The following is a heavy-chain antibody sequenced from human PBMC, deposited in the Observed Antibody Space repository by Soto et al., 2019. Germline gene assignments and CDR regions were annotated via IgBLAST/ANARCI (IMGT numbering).Heavy chain of an antibody. CDR3: ARSPHSSSPGSPYYYYGMDV. Sequence: EVQLVESGGGLVQPGGSLRLSCAASGFTFSSYEMNWVRQAPGKGLEWVSYISSSGSTIYYADSVKGRFTISRDNAKNSLYLQMNSLRAEDTAVYYCARSPHSSSPGSPYYYYGMDVWGQGTTVTVSS. CDR2: ISSSGSTI. V-gene: IGHV3-48*03. CDR1: GFTFSSYE. D-gene: IGHD6-6*01. J-gene: IGHJ6*02.